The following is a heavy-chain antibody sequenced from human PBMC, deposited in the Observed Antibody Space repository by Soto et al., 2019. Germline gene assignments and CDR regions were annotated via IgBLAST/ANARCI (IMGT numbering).Heavy chain of an antibody. CDR2: IYYSGST. V-gene: IGHV4-59*01. Sequence: SETLSLTCTVSGGSISSYYWSWIRQPPGKGLEWIGYIYYSGSTNYNPSLKSRVTISVDTSKNQFSLKLSSVTAADTAVYYCARDGDSSSAGGDWFDPWGQGTLVTV. CDR1: GGSISSYY. J-gene: IGHJ5*02. D-gene: IGHD6-6*01. CDR3: ARDGDSSSAGGDWFDP.